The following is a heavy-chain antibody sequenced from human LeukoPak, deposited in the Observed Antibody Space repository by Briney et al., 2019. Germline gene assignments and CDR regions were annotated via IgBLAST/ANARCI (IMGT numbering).Heavy chain of an antibody. Sequence: ASVEVSCKASGGTFSSYAISWVRQAPGQGLEWMGGIIPIFGTANYAQKFQGRVTITTDKSTSTAYMELSSLRSEDTAVYYCAGAVYCSSTSCYRNLEGAFDIWGQGTMVTVSS. D-gene: IGHD2-2*02. V-gene: IGHV1-69*05. CDR1: GGTFSSYA. J-gene: IGHJ3*02. CDR2: IIPIFGTA. CDR3: AGAVYCSSTSCYRNLEGAFDI.